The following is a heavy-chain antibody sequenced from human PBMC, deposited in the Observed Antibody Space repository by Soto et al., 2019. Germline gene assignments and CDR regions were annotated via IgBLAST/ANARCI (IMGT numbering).Heavy chain of an antibody. CDR1: GYKFTSYC. Sequence: PGDPLKITREGYGYKFTSYCIGWLRQIPGKGQEGRGIIYPGDPHTRYNPSFQGQVTISVDKYINTAYLEWSSLGASDTAMYYCASRGDYSVLWGQRTLVTVST. D-gene: IGHD5-12*01. V-gene: IGHV5-51*01. CDR2: IYPGDPHT. CDR3: ASRGDYSVL. J-gene: IGHJ4*02.